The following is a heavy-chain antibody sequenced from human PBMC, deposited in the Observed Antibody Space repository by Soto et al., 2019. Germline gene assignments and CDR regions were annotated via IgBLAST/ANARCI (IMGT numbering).Heavy chain of an antibody. D-gene: IGHD3-3*01. CDR3: AHRRAFIGVVYGMDV. V-gene: IGHV2-5*02. CDR1: GFSLTTVGVG. Sequence: KESGPTLVKPTLTLTLTCAFSGFSLTTVGVGVGWIRQPPGKALEWLALIYWDDDKRYSPSLKTRLSITKDTSKNQVVLMMTNMDPVDTGTYYCAHRRAFIGVVYGMDVWGQGTTVTVSS. CDR2: IYWDDDK. J-gene: IGHJ6*02.